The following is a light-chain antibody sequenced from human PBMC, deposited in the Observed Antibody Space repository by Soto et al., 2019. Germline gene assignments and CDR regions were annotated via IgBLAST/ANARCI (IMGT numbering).Light chain of an antibody. CDR3: QSYDSRLSGYV. Sequence: QSVLTQPPSVSEAPGQRVTISCTGSSSNIGAGYEAHWYQQVPGTAPKLLIYENNNRPSGVPDRFSGSKSGTSDSLAITGLQAEEEAEYYCQSYDSRLSGYVFGTGTKLTVL. CDR1: SSNIGAGYE. V-gene: IGLV1-40*01. CDR2: ENN. J-gene: IGLJ1*01.